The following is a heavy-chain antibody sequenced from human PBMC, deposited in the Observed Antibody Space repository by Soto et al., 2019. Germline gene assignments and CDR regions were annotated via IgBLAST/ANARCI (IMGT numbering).Heavy chain of an antibody. J-gene: IGHJ6*02. Sequence: QVQLQESGPGLVKPSETLSLTCTVSGGSVSSGSYFWSWIRQPPGKGLEWIGYIYYNVTTNYNPSLKSRVTISVDPSKTQFSLKLGSVTAADTAVYYCARDRDILTGYSYGMDVWGQGTTVTVSS. V-gene: IGHV4-61*01. D-gene: IGHD3-9*01. CDR2: IYYNVTT. CDR3: ARDRDILTGYSYGMDV. CDR1: GGSVSSGSYF.